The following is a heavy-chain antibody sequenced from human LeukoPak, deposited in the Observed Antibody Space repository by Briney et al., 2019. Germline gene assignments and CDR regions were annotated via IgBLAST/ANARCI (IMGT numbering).Heavy chain of an antibody. Sequence: SETLSLTCTVSGGSISSGSYYWSWIRQPAGKGLEWIGRIYTSGSTNYNPSLKSRVTISVDTSKNQFSLKLSSVTAVDTDVYYCARQSGSYGVYWGQGTLVTVSS. J-gene: IGHJ4*02. CDR1: GGSISSGSYY. CDR3: ARQSGSYGVY. V-gene: IGHV4-61*02. CDR2: IYTSGST. D-gene: IGHD1-26*01.